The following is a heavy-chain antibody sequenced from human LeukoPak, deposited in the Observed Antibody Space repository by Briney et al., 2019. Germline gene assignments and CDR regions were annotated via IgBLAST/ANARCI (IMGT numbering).Heavy chain of an antibody. CDR2: ISDSESA. J-gene: IGHJ4*02. CDR1: GGSFSGYF. CDR3: ARVPVNTRGYSYGYADY. Sequence: SETLSLTCAVYGGSFSGYFWSWIRQPPGKGLEWIGEISDSESANYNPSLKSRFTISVDTSKNQFSLKLSSVTAADTAVYYCARVPVNTRGYSYGYADYWGQGNLVTVSS. D-gene: IGHD5-18*01. V-gene: IGHV4-34*01.